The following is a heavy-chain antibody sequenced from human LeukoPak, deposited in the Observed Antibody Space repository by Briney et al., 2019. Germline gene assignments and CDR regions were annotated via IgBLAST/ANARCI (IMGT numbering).Heavy chain of an antibody. CDR1: GYTFTSYD. D-gene: IGHD3-10*01. CDR3: ARLSNLGSYRLDY. V-gene: IGHV1-18*01. J-gene: IGHJ4*02. CDR2: ISAYNGNT. Sequence: ASVKVSCKASGYTFTSYDITWVRQAPGQGLECMGWISAYNGNTNYAQNLQGRVTMTTDTSTTTACMELRSLRSDDTAVYYCARLSNLGSYRLDYWGQGTLVTVSS.